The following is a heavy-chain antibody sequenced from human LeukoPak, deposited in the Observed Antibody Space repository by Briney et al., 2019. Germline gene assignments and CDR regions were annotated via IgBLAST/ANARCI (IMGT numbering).Heavy chain of an antibody. CDR3: TTDISVYCSSTSCYRRDY. CDR1: GCTFSNAW. CDR2: IKSKTDGGTT. D-gene: IGHD2-2*01. J-gene: IGHJ4*02. V-gene: IGHV3-15*01. Sequence: GGSLRLSCAASGCTFSNAWMSWVRQAPGKGLEWGGRIKSKTDGGTTDYAAPGRGRFTIERDESKNRLYLQMNSLKTDDTAVYYCTTDISVYCSSTSCYRRDYWGQGTLVTVSS.